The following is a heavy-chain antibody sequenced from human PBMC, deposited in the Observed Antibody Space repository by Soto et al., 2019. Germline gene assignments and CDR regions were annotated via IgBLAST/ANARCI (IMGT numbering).Heavy chain of an antibody. Sequence: EVQVLATGGGLIQPGGSLRLSCAASGFTVNSNYMSWVRQAPGEGLQWVSITNTGGTTYYADSVKGRFTVSRDNSKNTLNLQMNSLRAEDTAVYYCAKGDGFILAVWGQGTTVSVSS. CDR3: AKGDGFILAV. J-gene: IGHJ6*02. CDR1: GFTVNSNY. D-gene: IGHD1-26*01. CDR2: TNTGGTT. V-gene: IGHV3-53*02.